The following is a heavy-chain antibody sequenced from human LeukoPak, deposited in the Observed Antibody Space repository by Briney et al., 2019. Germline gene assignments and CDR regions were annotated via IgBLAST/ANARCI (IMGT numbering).Heavy chain of an antibody. D-gene: IGHD3-22*01. J-gene: IGHJ4*02. Sequence: SVKVSCKASGGAFSSYAIRWVRKAPGQGLEWMVGIIPIFGTANYAQKFQGRVTITADESTSTAYMELRSLRSEDTAVYYCARDASPYYYDSSGYPGRFDYWGQGTLVTVSS. CDR2: IIPIFGTA. CDR3: ARDASPYYYDSSGYPGRFDY. V-gene: IGHV1-69*01. CDR1: GGAFSSYA.